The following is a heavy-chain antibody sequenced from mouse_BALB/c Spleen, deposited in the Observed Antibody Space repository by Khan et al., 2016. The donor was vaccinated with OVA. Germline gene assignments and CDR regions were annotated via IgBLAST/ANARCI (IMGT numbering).Heavy chain of an antibody. D-gene: IGHD2-3*01. CDR3: ARHTSEYELDY. CDR1: GYNFTSNS. Sequence: QVQLQQSGAELVRPGASVKMSCKASGYNFTSNSMHWVKQRPGQGLEWIGWIYPGSDNTQYNQKFKDKATMTADISSSTAYMQLSSLTSEDSAVYYCARHTSEYELDYWGQGTTLTVSS. V-gene: IGHV1S26*01. J-gene: IGHJ4*01. CDR2: IYPGSDNT.